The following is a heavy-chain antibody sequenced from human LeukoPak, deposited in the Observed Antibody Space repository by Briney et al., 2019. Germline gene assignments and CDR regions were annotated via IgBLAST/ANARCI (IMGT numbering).Heavy chain of an antibody. CDR1: GGSISSYY. CDR3: ARTTEAHSWRTRYYDYYMDV. J-gene: IGHJ6*03. D-gene: IGHD6-13*01. V-gene: IGHV4-59*01. Sequence: NPSETLSLTCKVSGGSISSYYWSWIRQPPGKGLEWIGYIYYSGSTNYNPSLKSRVTISVDTSKNQFSLKLSSVTAADTAVYYCARTTEAHSWRTRYYDYYMDVWGKGTTVTVSS. CDR2: IYYSGST.